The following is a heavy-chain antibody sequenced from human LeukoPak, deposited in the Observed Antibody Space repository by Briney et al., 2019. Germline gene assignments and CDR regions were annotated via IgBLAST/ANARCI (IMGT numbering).Heavy chain of an antibody. CDR2: ISAYNGNT. V-gene: IGHV1-18*01. CDR1: GYTFTSYG. D-gene: IGHD3/OR15-3a*01. J-gene: IGHJ5*02. Sequence: ASVNVSCKASGYTFTSYGISWVRQAPGQGLEWMGWISAYNGNTNYAQKLQGRVTMTTDTSTSTAYMELRSLRSDDTAVYYCARDRGAGSGLDWFDPWGQGTLVTVSS. CDR3: ARDRGAGSGLDWFDP.